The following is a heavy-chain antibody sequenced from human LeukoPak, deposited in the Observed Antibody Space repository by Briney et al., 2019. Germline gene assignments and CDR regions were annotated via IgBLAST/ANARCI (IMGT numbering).Heavy chain of an antibody. D-gene: IGHD2-2*01. V-gene: IGHV4-34*01. CDR1: GGSFSGYY. CDR2: INHSGST. CDR3: ARGRFADCSSTSCYGFDY. Sequence: SETLSLTCAVYGGSFSGYYWSWIRQPPGKGLEWIEEINHSGSTNYNPSLKSRVTISVDTSKNQFSLKLSSVTAADTAVYYCARGRFADCSSTSCYGFDYWGQGTLVTVSS. J-gene: IGHJ4*02.